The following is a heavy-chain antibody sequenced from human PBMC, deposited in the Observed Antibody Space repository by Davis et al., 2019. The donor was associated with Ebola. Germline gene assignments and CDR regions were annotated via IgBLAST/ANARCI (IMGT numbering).Heavy chain of an antibody. Sequence: PGGSLRLSCAASGFPFSGYGIHRVRQAPGKGLEWLSFIQFDGSNVRYGDSVKNRFTISRDNSKNTLYLLMDSLRVEDTAVYYCAKDGANWAFDYWGQGTLVTVSS. J-gene: IGHJ4*02. D-gene: IGHD7-27*01. V-gene: IGHV3-30*02. CDR1: GFPFSGYG. CDR2: IQFDGSNV. CDR3: AKDGANWAFDY.